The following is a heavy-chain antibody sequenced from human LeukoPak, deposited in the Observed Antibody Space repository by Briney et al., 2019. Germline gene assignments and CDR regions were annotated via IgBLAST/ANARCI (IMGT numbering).Heavy chain of an antibody. Sequence: SETLSLICTVSGGSISSSPYYWGWIRQPPGKGLEWIGSIYYSGTTHYNPSLESRVTIPVDTSKNQFSLKLASVTAADTAIYYCAKGAGGFSYYNWFDPWGQGTLVTVSS. J-gene: IGHJ5*02. D-gene: IGHD5-18*01. CDR2: IYYSGTT. CDR3: AKGAGGFSYYNWFDP. V-gene: IGHV4-39*07. CDR1: GGSISSSPYY.